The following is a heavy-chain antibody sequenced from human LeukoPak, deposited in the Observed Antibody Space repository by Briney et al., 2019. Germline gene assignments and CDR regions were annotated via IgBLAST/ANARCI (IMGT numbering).Heavy chain of an antibody. Sequence: PSETLSLTCTVSGGSISSGDYYWSWIRQPPGKGLEWIAYFYYSGSTTYNPSLKSRVTMSVGTSKNEISLKLTSVTAVDTAVYYCARELHYDYAWGRNRQRGGGFDYWGQGTLVFVSA. V-gene: IGHV4-61*08. J-gene: IGHJ4*02. D-gene: IGHD3-16*02. CDR2: FYYSGST. CDR3: ARELHYDYAWGRNRQRGGGFDY. CDR1: GGSISSGDYY.